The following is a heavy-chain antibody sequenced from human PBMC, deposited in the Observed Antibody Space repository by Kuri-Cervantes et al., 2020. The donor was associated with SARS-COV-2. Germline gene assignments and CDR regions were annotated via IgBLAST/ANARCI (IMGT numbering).Heavy chain of an antibody. J-gene: IGHJ4*02. CDR1: GGSISSSSYY. CDR2: IYYSGST. Sequence: SETLSLTCTVSGGSISSSSYYWGWIRQPPGKGLEWIGSIYYSGSTYYNPSLKSRVTISVDTSKNQFSLKLNSVTAADTAVYYCARNDVSSGTYYNYYFDSWGQGTLVTVSS. D-gene: IGHD3-10*01. CDR3: ARNDVSSGTYYNYYFDS. V-gene: IGHV4-39*07.